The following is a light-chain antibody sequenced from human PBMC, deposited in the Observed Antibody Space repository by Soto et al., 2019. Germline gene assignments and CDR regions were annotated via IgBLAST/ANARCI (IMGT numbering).Light chain of an antibody. CDR2: DVS. J-gene: IGLJ1*01. Sequence: QAVLTQPASLSGSPGPSIPISSPGTKRDVGGYNYVSWYQHHPGKAPKLMIYDVSNRPSGVSNRFSGSKSGNTASLTISGLQPEDEADYYCCSYTTSNTRQIVFGTGTRSPS. CDR3: CSYTTSNTRQIV. CDR1: KRDVGGYNY. V-gene: IGLV2-14*03.